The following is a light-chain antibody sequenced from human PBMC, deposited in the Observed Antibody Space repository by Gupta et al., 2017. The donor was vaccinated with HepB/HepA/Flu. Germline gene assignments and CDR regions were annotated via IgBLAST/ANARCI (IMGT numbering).Light chain of an antibody. J-gene: IGLJ1*01. CDR1: KLEDKY. CDR3: QAWDGSAAV. CDR2: KDI. V-gene: IGLV3-1*01. Sequence: SYDLSQLPSVSVSPGQTVSISCSGDKLEDKYVSWYQQRPGQSPVLVIFKDIKRPSEIPERFSGSNSGNTATLTISGAQALDEADYFCQAWDGSAAVFGAGTKVTVL.